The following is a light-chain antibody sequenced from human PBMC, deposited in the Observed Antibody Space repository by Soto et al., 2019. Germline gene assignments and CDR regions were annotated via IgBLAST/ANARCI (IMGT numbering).Light chain of an antibody. CDR3: SSYTTSSTRV. V-gene: IGLV2-14*01. CDR1: SSDVGIYNY. J-gene: IGLJ1*01. Sequence: SALTQPASVSGSPGQSIAISCTGSSSDVGIYNYVSWYQQHPGKVPKLIIYEVTNRPSGVSNRFSGSMSGNTASLTISALQAEDEADYYCSSYTTSSTRVFGTGTKVPVL. CDR2: EVT.